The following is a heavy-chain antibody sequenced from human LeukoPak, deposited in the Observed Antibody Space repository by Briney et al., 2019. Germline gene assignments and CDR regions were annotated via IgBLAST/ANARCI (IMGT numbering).Heavy chain of an antibody. Sequence: GGSLRLSCGASGFTFSSYWMHWVRQAPGKGLVWVSRINTDGSSTTYADSVKGRFTISRDNAKNTLHLQMNSLRAEDTALYYCARSSSGWHSDYWGQGTLATVSS. CDR3: ARSSSGWHSDY. CDR2: INTDGSST. J-gene: IGHJ4*02. V-gene: IGHV3-74*01. D-gene: IGHD6-19*01. CDR1: GFTFSSYW.